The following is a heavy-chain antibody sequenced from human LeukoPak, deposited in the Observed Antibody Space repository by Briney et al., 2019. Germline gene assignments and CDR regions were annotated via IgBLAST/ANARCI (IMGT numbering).Heavy chain of an antibody. CDR2: INSDGGST. D-gene: IGHD7-27*01. J-gene: IGHJ3*02. CDR1: GFTFSSYW. CDR3: ARGELGTAYDAFDI. V-gene: IGHV3-74*01. Sequence: GGSLRLSCAASGFTFSSYWMHWVRQAPGKGLVWVSRINSDGGSTSYADSVKGRFTISRDNAKNTLYLQMNSLRAEDTAGYYCARGELGTAYDAFDIWGQGTMVTVSS.